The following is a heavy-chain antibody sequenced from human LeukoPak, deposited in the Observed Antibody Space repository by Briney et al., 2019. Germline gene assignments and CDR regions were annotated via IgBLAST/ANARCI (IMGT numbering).Heavy chain of an antibody. J-gene: IGHJ4*02. Sequence: GGSLRLSCLVSGLTFRKFAMSWVRQAPGKGLEWVSGLSGSSDRMYYADSVRGRFTISRDNSKNTLYLEMNSLRADDTAVYYCLKKGQNEDYGKPDWGQGTLVTVSS. CDR1: GLTFRKFA. V-gene: IGHV3-23*01. D-gene: IGHD4-17*01. CDR2: LSGSSDRM. CDR3: LKKGQNEDYGKPD.